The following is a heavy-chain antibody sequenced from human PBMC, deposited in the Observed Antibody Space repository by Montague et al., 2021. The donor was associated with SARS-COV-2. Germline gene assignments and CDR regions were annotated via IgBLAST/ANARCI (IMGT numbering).Heavy chain of an antibody. J-gene: IGHJ6*02. D-gene: IGHD3-9*01. V-gene: IGHV2-70*01. Sequence: PALVKLTQTLTLTCTFSGFSLSTSGMCVSWIRQPPGKALEWLALIDWDDDKYYSTSLKTRLTISKDTSKNQVVLTMTNMDPVDTATYYCARTHYDILTVSGYYGMDVWGQGTTVTVSS. CDR3: ARTHYDILTVSGYYGMDV. CDR1: GFSLSTSGMC. CDR2: IDWDDDK.